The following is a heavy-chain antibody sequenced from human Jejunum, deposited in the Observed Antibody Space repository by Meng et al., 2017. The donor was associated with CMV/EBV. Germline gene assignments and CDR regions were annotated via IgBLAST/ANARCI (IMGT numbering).Heavy chain of an antibody. CDR3: ARVSSGWDYFDY. J-gene: IGHJ4*02. D-gene: IGHD6-19*01. Sequence: QGPLQQAGPGPVKPSQTLPRTCTGSGGSVSSCGYYRTWIRQHPGKGLEWFGHIYYSGSTFYNPSLKRRVIISIGTSKNQFSLNLRSVTAADTAVYYCARVSSGWDYFDYWGQGTLVTVSS. V-gene: IGHV4-31*03. CDR2: IYYSGST. CDR1: GGSVSSCGYY.